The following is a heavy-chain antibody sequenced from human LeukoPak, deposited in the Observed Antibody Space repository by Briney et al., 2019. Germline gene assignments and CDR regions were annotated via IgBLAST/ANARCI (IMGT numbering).Heavy chain of an antibody. CDR1: EFTFSSYA. CDR3: ARRDIVVVVSASDY. CDR2: ITASGDRT. J-gene: IGHJ4*02. V-gene: IGHV3-23*01. D-gene: IGHD2-15*01. Sequence: PGGSLRLSCAASEFTFSSYAMHWVRQAPGKGLEWVSGITASGDRTFYGDSVRGRFTMSRDNSKNTVYLQMNSLRVDDTAVYYCARRDIVVVVSASDYWGQGTLVTVSS.